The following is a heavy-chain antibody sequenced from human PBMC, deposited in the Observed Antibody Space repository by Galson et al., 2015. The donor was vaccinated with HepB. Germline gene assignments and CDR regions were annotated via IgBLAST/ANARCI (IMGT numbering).Heavy chain of an antibody. CDR1: GLTFSSYA. J-gene: IGHJ3*02. Sequence: SLRLSCAASGLTFSSYAMHWVRQAPGKGLEWEAVISYDGSNKYYADSVKGRFTISRDNSKNTLYLQMNSLRAEDTAVYYCARTYYYDSSGPTDAFDIWGQGTMVTVSS. D-gene: IGHD3-22*01. CDR2: ISYDGSNK. V-gene: IGHV3-30*04. CDR3: ARTYYYDSSGPTDAFDI.